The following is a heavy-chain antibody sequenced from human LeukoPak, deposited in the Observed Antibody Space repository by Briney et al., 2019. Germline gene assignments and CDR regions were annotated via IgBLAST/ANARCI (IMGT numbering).Heavy chain of an antibody. V-gene: IGHV4-61*01. CDR1: GGSVSSGSFY. D-gene: IGHD3-10*01. CDR2: IYYSGIT. CDR3: ARRSSEGYYYYYMDV. J-gene: IGHJ6*03. Sequence: SETLSLTCSVSGGSVSSGSFYWSWIRQPPGKGLEWIGYIYYSGITNYNPSLKSRVTISVDTSKNQFSLKLSSVTAADTAVYFCARRSSEGYYYYYMDVWGKGTTVTVSS.